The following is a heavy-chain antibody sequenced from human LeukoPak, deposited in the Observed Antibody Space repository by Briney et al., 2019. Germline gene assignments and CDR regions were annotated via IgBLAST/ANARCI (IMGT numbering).Heavy chain of an antibody. CDR3: ASGGAAAGAEYFQH. D-gene: IGHD6-13*01. Sequence: GASVKVSCKASGYTFTSYAMHWVRQAPGQSLEWMGWINAGNGDTKYSQKFQGRVTITRDTSASTAYMELSSLRSEDTAVYYCASGGAAAGAEYFQHWGQGTLVTVSS. V-gene: IGHV1-3*01. J-gene: IGHJ1*01. CDR2: INAGNGDT. CDR1: GYTFTSYA.